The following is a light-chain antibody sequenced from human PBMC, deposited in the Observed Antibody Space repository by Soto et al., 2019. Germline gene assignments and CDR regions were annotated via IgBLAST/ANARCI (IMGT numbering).Light chain of an antibody. CDR2: DAS. CDR1: QSVTTN. Sequence: EVVMTQSPATLSVSPGERVTFSCRASQSVTTNLAWYQHKPGQSPRLLISDASTGASGIPPRFSGSGSGTEFTHTFDRLQSADFAVYYCQQYDWWPVTFGGGTKVEIK. J-gene: IGKJ4*01. CDR3: QQYDWWPVT. V-gene: IGKV3-15*01.